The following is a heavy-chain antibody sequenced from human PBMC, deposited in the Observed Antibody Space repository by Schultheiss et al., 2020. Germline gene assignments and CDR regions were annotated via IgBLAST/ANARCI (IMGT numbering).Heavy chain of an antibody. D-gene: IGHD5-12*01. Sequence: GGSLRLSCAASGFTFSSYGMHWVRQAPGKGLEWVANIKQDGSEKYYADSVKGRFTISRDNSKNTLYLQMNSLRAEDTAVYYCAKDRHSGYDANWFDPWGQGTLVTVSS. CDR2: IKQDGSEK. J-gene: IGHJ5*02. V-gene: IGHV3-30*02. CDR3: AKDRHSGYDANWFDP. CDR1: GFTFSSYG.